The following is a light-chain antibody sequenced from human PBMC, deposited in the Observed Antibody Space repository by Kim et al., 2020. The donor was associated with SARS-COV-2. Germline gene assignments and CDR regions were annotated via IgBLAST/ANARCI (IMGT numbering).Light chain of an antibody. CDR2: DVS. J-gene: IGLJ1*01. V-gene: IGLV2-14*03. Sequence: PGQSITISFTGTSSDVGGYNYVSWYQQHPGKAPKLMIYDVSNRPSGVSNRFSGSKSGNTASLTISGLQAEDEADYYCSSYTSSSTVFGTGTKVTVL. CDR3: SSYTSSSTV. CDR1: SSDVGGYNY.